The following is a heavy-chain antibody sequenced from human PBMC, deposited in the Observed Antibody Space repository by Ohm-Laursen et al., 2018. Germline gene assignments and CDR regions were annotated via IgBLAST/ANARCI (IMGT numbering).Heavy chain of an antibody. Sequence: ASVKVSCKTSGYTFTTFGISWVRQAPGQGLEWMGWIDTKNGYTNYAQKFQGRVTMTRDTSISTAYMELSSLRSDDSAVYYCARGMGSSGYNYVDYWGQGTLVIVSS. CDR1: GYTFTTFG. D-gene: IGHD3-22*01. J-gene: IGHJ4*02. CDR2: IDTKNGYT. V-gene: IGHV1-18*04. CDR3: ARGMGSSGYNYVDY.